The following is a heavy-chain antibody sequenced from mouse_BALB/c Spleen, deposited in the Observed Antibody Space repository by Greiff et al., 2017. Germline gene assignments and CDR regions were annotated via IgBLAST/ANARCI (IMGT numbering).Heavy chain of an antibody. CDR1: GYTFTSYW. CDR3: ARGLGYAMDY. D-gene: IGHD3-3*01. Sequence: QVQLQQSGAELAKPGASAKMSCKASGYTFTSYWMHWVKQRPGQGLEWIGYINPSTGYTEYNQKFKDKATLTADKSSSTAYMQLSSLTSEDSAVYYCARGLGYAMDYWGQGTSVTVSS. J-gene: IGHJ4*01. V-gene: IGHV1-7*01. CDR2: INPSTGYT.